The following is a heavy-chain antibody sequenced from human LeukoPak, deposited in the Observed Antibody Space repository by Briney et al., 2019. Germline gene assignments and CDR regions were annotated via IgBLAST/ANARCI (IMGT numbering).Heavy chain of an antibody. Sequence: ASETLSLTCTVSGGSISSSSYYWGWIRQPPGKGLEWIGSIYHSGSTNYNPSLKSRVTISVDKSKNQFSLKLSSVTAADTAVYYCAGGEVGARGGVYWGQGTLVTVSS. CDR2: IYHSGST. CDR3: AGGEVGARGGVY. J-gene: IGHJ4*02. D-gene: IGHD1-26*01. V-gene: IGHV4-39*07. CDR1: GGSISSSSYY.